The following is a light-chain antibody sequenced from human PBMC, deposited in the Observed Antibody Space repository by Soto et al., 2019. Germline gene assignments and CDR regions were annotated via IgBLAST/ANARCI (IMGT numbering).Light chain of an antibody. Sequence: QSVLAQPASVSGSPGQWITFSCTGTRSDVGNYNLVSWYQQRPGKAPKLMIYEGSKRPSGVSDRFSGSKSGITASLTISGLQAEDEADYYCCSYADTTTYVFGTGTKVTVL. CDR2: EGS. V-gene: IGLV2-23*01. J-gene: IGLJ1*01. CDR1: RSDVGNYNL. CDR3: CSYADTTTYV.